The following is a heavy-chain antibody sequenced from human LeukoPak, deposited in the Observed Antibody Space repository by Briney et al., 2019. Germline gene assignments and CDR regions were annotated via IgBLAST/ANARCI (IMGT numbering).Heavy chain of an antibody. CDR3: ASSPYYYGSGFDY. CDR2: IKQDGSEK. V-gene: IGHV3-7*01. Sequence: GSLRLSCAASGFTFSSYWMSWVRQAPGKGLEWVANIKQDGSEKYYVDSVKGRFTISRDNAKNSLYLQMNSLRAEDTAVYYCASSPYYYGSGFDYWGQGTLVTVSS. CDR1: GFTFSSYW. J-gene: IGHJ4*02. D-gene: IGHD3-10*01.